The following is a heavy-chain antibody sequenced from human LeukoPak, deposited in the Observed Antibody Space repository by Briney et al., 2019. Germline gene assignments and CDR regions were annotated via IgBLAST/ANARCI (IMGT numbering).Heavy chain of an antibody. J-gene: IGHJ6*03. CDR3: ARTGGYYYYMDV. V-gene: IGHV4-38-2*01. CDR2: IYHSGST. D-gene: IGHD2-15*01. CDR1: GYSISSGYY. Sequence: KPSETLSLTCAVSGYSISSGYYWGWIRQPPGKGLEWIGSIYHSGSTYYNPSLKSRVTISVDTSKNQFSLKLSSVTAADTAVYYCARTGGYYYYMDVWGKGTTVTVSS.